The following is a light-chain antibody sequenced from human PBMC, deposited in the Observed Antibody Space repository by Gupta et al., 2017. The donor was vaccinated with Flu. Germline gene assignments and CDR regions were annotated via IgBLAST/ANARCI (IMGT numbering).Light chain of an antibody. CDR1: SSNIGSNT. V-gene: IGLV1-44*01. CDR3: AAWDDSLNGYV. J-gene: IGLJ1*01. CDR2: SNN. Sequence: QSVLPQPPSASRTPGQRVTISCSGSSSNIGSNTVNWYQQIPGTAPKLIIYSNNQRPSGVPDGFSGSKSGSSASLAISGLQSEDEADYYCAAWDDSLNGYVFGTGTKVTVL.